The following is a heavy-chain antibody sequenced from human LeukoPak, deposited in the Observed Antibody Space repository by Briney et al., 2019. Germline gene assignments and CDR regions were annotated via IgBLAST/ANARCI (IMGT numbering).Heavy chain of an antibody. V-gene: IGHV4-61*02. CDR1: DASISSGSYY. CDR3: ASGDFYYYIDV. J-gene: IGHJ6*03. Sequence: SETLSLTCTVSDASISSGSYYWSWIRQPAGKGLEWIGRLFSSGSTNYNPSLKSRVTMSGDTSKNQFSLNLSSVTAADTAVYYCASGDFYYYIDVWGKGTTVTVSS. CDR2: LFSSGST.